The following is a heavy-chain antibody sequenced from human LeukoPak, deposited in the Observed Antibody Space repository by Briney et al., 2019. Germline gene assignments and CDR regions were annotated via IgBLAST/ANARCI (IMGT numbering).Heavy chain of an antibody. D-gene: IGHD6-13*01. J-gene: IGHJ5*02. V-gene: IGHV1-18*01. CDR1: GYTITSYG. CDR3: AREEAAAGTGDNWFDP. CDR2: ISAYNGNT. Sequence: ASVKVSCKASGYTITSYGISWERQAPGQGLEGMEWISAYNGNTNYAQKLQGRVTMTTDTSTSTAYMELRSLRSDDTAVYYCAREEAAAGTGDNWFDPWGQGTLVTVSS.